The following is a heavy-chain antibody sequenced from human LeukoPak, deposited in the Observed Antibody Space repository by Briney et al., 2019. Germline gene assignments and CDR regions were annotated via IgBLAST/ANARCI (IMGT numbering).Heavy chain of an antibody. CDR2: IWDDGSKK. CDR3: AKDGGDQAKEGDFDY. Sequence: GSLRLSCAASGFTFSSYAMHWVRQAPGKGLEWVAVIWDDGSKKYYAESVKGRFTVSRDNSKNTLYLQMNSLRAEDTAVYYCAKDGGDQAKEGDFDYWGQGTLVTVSS. CDR1: GFTFSSYA. J-gene: IGHJ4*02. D-gene: IGHD2-2*01. V-gene: IGHV3-33*06.